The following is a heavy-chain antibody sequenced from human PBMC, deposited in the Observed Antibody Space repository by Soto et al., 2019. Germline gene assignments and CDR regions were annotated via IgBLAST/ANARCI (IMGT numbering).Heavy chain of an antibody. D-gene: IGHD4-17*01. CDR3: ARDRGYGGNSLGWFDP. Sequence: QVQLVQSGAEVKKPGSSVKVSCKASGGTFSSYAISWVRQAPGQGLEWMGGIIPIFGTANYAQKFQGRVTITADKSTSTAYMELSILRSEDTAVYYCARDRGYGGNSLGWFDPWGQGTLVNVSS. V-gene: IGHV1-69*06. J-gene: IGHJ5*02. CDR1: GGTFSSYA. CDR2: IIPIFGTA.